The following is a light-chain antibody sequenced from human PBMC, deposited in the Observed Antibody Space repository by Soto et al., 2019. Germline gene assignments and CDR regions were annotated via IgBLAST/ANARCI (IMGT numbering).Light chain of an antibody. CDR2: DAS. CDR3: QQYNTWHPKMA. CDR1: QSVGNNN. V-gene: IGKV3-20*01. Sequence: EIVLTQSPGTLSLSPGERATLSCRASQSVGNNNLAWYQQKPGQAPRFLIYDASSRATGIPDRFSGSGSGTDFTLTISRLEPEDFAVYYCQQYNTWHPKMAFGRGTKVEIK. J-gene: IGKJ1*01.